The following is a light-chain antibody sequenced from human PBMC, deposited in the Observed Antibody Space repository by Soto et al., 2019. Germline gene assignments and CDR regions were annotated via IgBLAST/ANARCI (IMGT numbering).Light chain of an antibody. CDR3: QRYNNAPRCT. CDR2: GAS. CDR1: QGIFNY. Sequence: DIQMTQSPSSLSASVGDRVTITCRASQGIFNYLAWYQKKLGKPPKLLMYGASTLRSGVPSRFSGSGSGTDFTLTISSLQPEDVATYYCQRYNNAPRCTFGQGTKVDIK. V-gene: IGKV1-27*01. J-gene: IGKJ1*01.